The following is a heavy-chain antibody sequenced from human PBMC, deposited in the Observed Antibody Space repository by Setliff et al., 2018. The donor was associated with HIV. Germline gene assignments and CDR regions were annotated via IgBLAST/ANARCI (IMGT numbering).Heavy chain of an antibody. J-gene: IGHJ4*02. D-gene: IGHD6-19*01. V-gene: IGHV3-74*01. CDR3: ATDRDGWYNPHLYS. CDR2: INGDESRT. CDR1: GFTFSSYW. Sequence: SGESLKISCAASGFTFSSYWMHWVRQVPGKGLVWLARINGDESRTTYADSVKGRFTISRDNVENTLYLEINSLRVEDTGVYYCATDRDGWYNPHLYSWGQGTLVTVSS.